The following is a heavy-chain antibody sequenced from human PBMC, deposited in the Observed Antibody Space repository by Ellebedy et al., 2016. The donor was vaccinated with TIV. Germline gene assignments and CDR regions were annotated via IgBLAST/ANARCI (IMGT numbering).Heavy chain of an antibody. CDR3: ATDGSYGDYRSPAHAFVT. CDR1: GFSFRSYW. CDR2: IRTDGNEK. Sequence: GESLKISCAASGFSFRSYWMSWVRQAPGKGLEWVANIRTDGNEKNYVDSVKGRFTISRDNAKNSLFLQMNRLRAEDTAVYYCATDGSYGDYRSPAHAFVTWGQGTMVTVSS. V-gene: IGHV3-7*01. D-gene: IGHD4-17*01. J-gene: IGHJ3*02.